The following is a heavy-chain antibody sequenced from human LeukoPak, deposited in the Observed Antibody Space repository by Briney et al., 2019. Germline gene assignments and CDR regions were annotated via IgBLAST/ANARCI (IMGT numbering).Heavy chain of an antibody. V-gene: IGHV3-7*03. CDR2: IKQDGSEK. Sequence: GRSLRLSCAASGFSFSTYWKNWVRQAPGKGLEWVANIKQDGSEKYYVDSVKGRFTLSRDSAKNSLYLQMNSLRAEDTAVYYCARAEWSNWYFDLWGRGTLVTVSS. D-gene: IGHD3-3*01. CDR1: GFSFSTYW. J-gene: IGHJ2*01. CDR3: ARAEWSNWYFDL.